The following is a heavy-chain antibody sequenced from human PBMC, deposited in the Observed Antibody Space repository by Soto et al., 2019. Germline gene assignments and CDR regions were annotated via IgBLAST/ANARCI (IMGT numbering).Heavy chain of an antibody. D-gene: IGHD1-1*01. Sequence: QVQLQESGPGLVKPSQTLSLTCTVSGGSISSGGYYWSWIRQHPGKGLEWIGYIYYSGSTYYNPSRKSRVTISVDTSKNQFSLKLSSVTAADTAVYYCARYVPDWNYGYFDLWGRGTLVTVSS. CDR1: GGSISSGGYY. CDR3: ARYVPDWNYGYFDL. J-gene: IGHJ2*01. CDR2: IYYSGST. V-gene: IGHV4-31*03.